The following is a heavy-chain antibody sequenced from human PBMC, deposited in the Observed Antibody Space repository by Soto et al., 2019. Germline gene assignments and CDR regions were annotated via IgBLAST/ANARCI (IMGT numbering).Heavy chain of an antibody. Sequence: QVQLVESGGGVVRPGRSLRLTCAASGFTFRNYGMHWVRQVSGKGLEWVAVISHDGSDKYYSDSMKGRFIISRDNSENTLFLNMNSLKPEDTAVYYCAKENQHLVHDYWGQGTLVTVSS. J-gene: IGHJ4*02. CDR1: GFTFRNYG. D-gene: IGHD6-13*01. V-gene: IGHV3-30*18. CDR3: AKENQHLVHDY. CDR2: ISHDGSDK.